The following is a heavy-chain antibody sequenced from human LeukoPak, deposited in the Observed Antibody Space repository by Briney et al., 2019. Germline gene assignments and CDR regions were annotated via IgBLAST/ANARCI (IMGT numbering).Heavy chain of an antibody. CDR2: IYYSGST. Sequence: SETLSLTCTVSGGSISSNSYYWGWIRQPPGKGLEWIGSIYYSGSTYYNPSLKSRVTISVDTSKNQFSLKLSSVTAADTAVYYCARRFRAARPLYYYYYMDVWGKGTTVTVSS. CDR3: ARRFRAARPLYYYYYMDV. CDR1: GGSISSNSYY. J-gene: IGHJ6*03. V-gene: IGHV4-39*07. D-gene: IGHD6-6*01.